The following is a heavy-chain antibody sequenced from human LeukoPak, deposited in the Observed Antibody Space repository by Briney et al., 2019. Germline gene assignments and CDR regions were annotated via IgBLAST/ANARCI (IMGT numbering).Heavy chain of an antibody. CDR1: GFTFSSYA. D-gene: IGHD3-10*01. V-gene: IGHV3-30-3*01. Sequence: GGSLRLSCAASGFTFSSYAMHWVRQAPGKGLEWVAVISYDGSNKYYADSVKGRFTISRDNSKNTLYLQMNSLRAEDTAVYYCAREVVRGIDYWGQGTLVTVSS. CDR2: ISYDGSNK. J-gene: IGHJ4*02. CDR3: AREVVRGIDY.